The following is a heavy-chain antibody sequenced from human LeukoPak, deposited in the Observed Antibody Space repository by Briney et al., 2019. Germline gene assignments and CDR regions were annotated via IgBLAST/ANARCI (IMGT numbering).Heavy chain of an antibody. CDR3: AKDFARGYSYGYVSWFDP. CDR2: ISGSGGST. Sequence: GGSLRLSCAASGFTFSSYAMSWVRQAPGKGLEWVSAISGSGGSTYYADSVKGRFTISRDNSKNTLYLQMNSPRAEDTAVYYCAKDFARGYSYGYVSWFDPWGQGTLVTVSS. D-gene: IGHD5-18*01. V-gene: IGHV3-23*01. CDR1: GFTFSSYA. J-gene: IGHJ5*02.